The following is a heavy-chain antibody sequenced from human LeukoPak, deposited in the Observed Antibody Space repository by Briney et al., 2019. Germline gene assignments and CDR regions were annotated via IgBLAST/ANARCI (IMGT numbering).Heavy chain of an antibody. Sequence: GGSLRLSCAASGFTFSSYGMHGVRQAPGKGLEWVAVIWYDGSNKYYADPVKGRFTISRDNSKNTLYLQMNSLRAEDTAVYYCASLTDALIDYWGQGTLVTVSS. CDR2: IWYDGSNK. CDR3: ASLTDALIDY. J-gene: IGHJ4*02. V-gene: IGHV3-33*01. D-gene: IGHD7-27*01. CDR1: GFTFSSYG.